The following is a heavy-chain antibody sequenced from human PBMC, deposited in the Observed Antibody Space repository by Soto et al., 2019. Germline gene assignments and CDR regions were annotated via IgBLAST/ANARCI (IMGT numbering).Heavy chain of an antibody. J-gene: IGHJ4*02. V-gene: IGHV3-21*01. CDR2: LSGTSSHI. D-gene: IGHD4-17*01. CDR1: GSTFATFT. CDR3: ARGVIYGDFDYFDY. Sequence: EVQLVESGGGLVKPGGPLGFSGPPLGSTFATFTLNWFRRPPGKGWEWVSSLSGTSSHIYYTDSVKGRFTVSRDNAENSLYLQMNSLRAEDTAIYYCARGVIYGDFDYFDYWGQGTLVTVSS.